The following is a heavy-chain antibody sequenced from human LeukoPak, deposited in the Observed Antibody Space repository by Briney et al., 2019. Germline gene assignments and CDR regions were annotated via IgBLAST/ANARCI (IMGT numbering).Heavy chain of an antibody. J-gene: IGHJ4*02. V-gene: IGHV4-34*01. Sequence: SKTLSLTCAVYGGSFSGYYWSWFRQPPGKGLEWIGEINHSGSTNYNPSLKSRVTISVDTSKNQFSLKLSSVTAADTAVYYCARGQYGSGSYYYYWGQGTLVTVSS. CDR2: INHSGST. CDR1: GGSFSGYY. D-gene: IGHD3-10*01. CDR3: ARGQYGSGSYYYY.